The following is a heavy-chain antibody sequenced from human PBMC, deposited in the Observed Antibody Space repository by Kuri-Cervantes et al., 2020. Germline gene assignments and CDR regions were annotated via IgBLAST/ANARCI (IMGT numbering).Heavy chain of an antibody. Sequence: LRLSCTVSGGSITNSGYYWSWRRQQPGKGLEWIGYISYSGSTYYNPSLKSRVTISVDTSKNQFSLKLSSVTAADTAVYYCARAGRYYYGSGSLPLDYWGQGTLVTVSS. CDR3: ARAGRYYYGSGSLPLDY. V-gene: IGHV4-31*02. CDR1: GGSITNSGYY. CDR2: ISYSGST. D-gene: IGHD3-10*01. J-gene: IGHJ4*02.